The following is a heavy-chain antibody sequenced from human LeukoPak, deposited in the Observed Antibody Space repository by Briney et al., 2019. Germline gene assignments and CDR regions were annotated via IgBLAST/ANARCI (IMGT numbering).Heavy chain of an antibody. D-gene: IGHD3-22*01. Sequence: PSETLSLTCTVSGGSISSSSYYWGWIRQPPGKGLEWIGSIYYSGSTYYNPSLKSRVTISVDTSKNQFSLRLSSVTAADTAVYYCARRGYGYYDNWFDPWGQGTLVTVFS. CDR2: IYYSGST. CDR3: ARRGYGYYDNWFDP. V-gene: IGHV4-39*07. J-gene: IGHJ5*02. CDR1: GGSISSSSYY.